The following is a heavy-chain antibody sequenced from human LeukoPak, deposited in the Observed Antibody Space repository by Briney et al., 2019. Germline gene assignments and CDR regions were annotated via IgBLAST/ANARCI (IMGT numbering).Heavy chain of an antibody. CDR2: ISYDGSNK. D-gene: IGHD2-15*01. CDR3: AREYCSGGSCYAYYYGMDV. Sequence: GRSLRLSCAAPGFTFSSYAMHWVRQAPGKGLEWVAVISYDGSNKYYADSVKGRFTISRDNSKNTLYLQMNSLRAEDTAVYYCAREYCSGGSCYAYYYGMDVWGQGTTVTVSS. J-gene: IGHJ6*02. V-gene: IGHV3-30*04. CDR1: GFTFSSYA.